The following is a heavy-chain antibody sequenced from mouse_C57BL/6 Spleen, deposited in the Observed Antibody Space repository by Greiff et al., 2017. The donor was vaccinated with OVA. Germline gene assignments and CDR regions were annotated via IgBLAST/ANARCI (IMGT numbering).Heavy chain of an antibody. D-gene: IGHD1-1*01. CDR3: ARPYGISYYAMDY. CDR2: IDPSDSYT. Sequence: QVQLQQPGAELVKPGASVKLSCKASGYTFTSYWMQWVKQRPGQGLEWIGEIDPSDSYTNYNQKFKGKATLTVDTSSITAYMQLSSLTSEDSAVYYCARPYGISYYAMDYWGQGTSVTVSS. J-gene: IGHJ4*01. CDR1: GYTFTSYW. V-gene: IGHV1-50*01.